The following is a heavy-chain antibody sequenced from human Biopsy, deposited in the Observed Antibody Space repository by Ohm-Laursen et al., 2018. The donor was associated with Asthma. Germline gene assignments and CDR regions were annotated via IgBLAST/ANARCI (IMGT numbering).Heavy chain of an antibody. J-gene: IGHJ3*02. D-gene: IGHD6-19*01. CDR2: INAGNGNT. V-gene: IGHV1-3*01. CDR3: ASSIAVADSDAFDI. CDR1: GYTFTSYA. Sequence: ASVKVSCKASGYTFTSYAMHWVRQAPGQRLEWMEWINAGNGNTKYSQKFQGRVTITRDTSASTAYMELSSLRSEDTAVYYCASSIAVADSDAFDIRGQGTMVTVSS.